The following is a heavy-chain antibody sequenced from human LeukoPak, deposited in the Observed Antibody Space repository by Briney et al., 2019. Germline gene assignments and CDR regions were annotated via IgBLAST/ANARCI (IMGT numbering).Heavy chain of an antibody. CDR2: IYYSGST. CDR1: GGSISSYY. D-gene: IGHD1-26*01. J-gene: IGHJ4*02. CDR3: ARSARELDLDY. Sequence: SETLSLTCTVSGGSISSYYWSWIRQPPGKGLEWIGYIYYSGSTNYNPSLESRVTISVDTSKNQFSLKLSSVTAADTAVYYCARSARELDLDYWGQGTLVTVSS. V-gene: IGHV4-59*08.